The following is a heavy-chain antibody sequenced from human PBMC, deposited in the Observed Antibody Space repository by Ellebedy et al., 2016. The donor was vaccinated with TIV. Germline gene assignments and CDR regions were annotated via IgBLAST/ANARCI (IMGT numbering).Heavy chain of an antibody. CDR2: IDSDGRDT. D-gene: IGHD3-10*01. J-gene: IGHJ6*02. CDR3: GRAYSPAYYSSGSSNNNYFYYGMDV. CDR1: GFTFSYYC. Sequence: PGGSLRLSCTSSGFTFSYYCMHWVRQPPGKGLVWVSRIDSDGRDTRYADSVKGRFTSSRDNAKNTMYLQMNSLRADDTAVYYCGRAYSPAYYSSGSSNNNYFYYGMDVWGQGTTVTVSS. V-gene: IGHV3-74*01.